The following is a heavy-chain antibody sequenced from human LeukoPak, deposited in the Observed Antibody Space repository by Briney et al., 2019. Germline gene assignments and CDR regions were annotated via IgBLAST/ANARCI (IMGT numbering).Heavy chain of an antibody. CDR3: ARLHGGNSNYYYGMDV. Sequence: GASVKVSCKASGYSFTRYAMNWVRQAPGQGLEWMGWINTNTGNPTYAQGFTGRFVFSLDTSVSTAYLQISSLKAEDTAVYYCARLHGGNSNYYYGMDVWGQGTTVTVSS. D-gene: IGHD4-23*01. CDR1: GYSFTRYA. J-gene: IGHJ6*02. CDR2: INTNTGNP. V-gene: IGHV7-4-1*02.